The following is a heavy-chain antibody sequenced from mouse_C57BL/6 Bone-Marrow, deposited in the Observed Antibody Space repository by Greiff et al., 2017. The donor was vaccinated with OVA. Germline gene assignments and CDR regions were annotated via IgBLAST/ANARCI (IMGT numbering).Heavy chain of an antibody. CDR2: INPNNGGT. J-gene: IGHJ2*01. CDR1: GYTFTDYY. V-gene: IGHV1-26*01. CDR3: ARSTVVATRDY. D-gene: IGHD1-1*01. Sequence: EVQLQQSGPELVKPGASVKISCKASGYTFTDYYMNWVKQSHGKSLEWIGDINPNNGGTSYNQKFKGKATLTVDKSSSTAYMELRSLTSEDSAVYYCARSTVVATRDYRGQGTTLTVSS.